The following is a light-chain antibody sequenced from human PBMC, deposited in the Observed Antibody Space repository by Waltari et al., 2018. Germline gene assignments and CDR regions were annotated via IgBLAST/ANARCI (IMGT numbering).Light chain of an antibody. V-gene: IGKV3-20*01. Sequence: EIVLTQSPGSLSSSPGERVTLSCRASQSVSRALAWYQQKPGQAPRLLIFGASNSATGITDMFSGSGSETDFSLIISRLEPEDFAVYYCQHYVRLPATFGRGTKVEIK. J-gene: IGKJ1*01. CDR2: GAS. CDR3: QHYVRLPAT. CDR1: QSVSRA.